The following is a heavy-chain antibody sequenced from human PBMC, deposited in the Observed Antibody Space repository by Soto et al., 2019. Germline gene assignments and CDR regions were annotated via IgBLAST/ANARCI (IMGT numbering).Heavy chain of an antibody. CDR3: AKSGSSGWYGWFDP. J-gene: IGHJ5*02. Sequence: SGPTLVNRTQTLTLTCIFSGFSVRTRGVGVVWIRQPPGKALEWLGFIYWNDDKRYSPSLKRRLTITKDTSTNQVVLTLTNMDPVDTATYYCAKSGSSGWYGWFDPWGQGTLVTVSS. V-gene: IGHV2-5*01. CDR2: IYWNDDK. D-gene: IGHD6-19*01. CDR1: GFSVRTRGVG.